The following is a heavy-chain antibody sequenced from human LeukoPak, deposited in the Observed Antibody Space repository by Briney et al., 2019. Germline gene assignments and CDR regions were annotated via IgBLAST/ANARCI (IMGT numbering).Heavy chain of an antibody. CDR3: AKGYPYYFYAMDV. D-gene: IGHD1-14*01. J-gene: IGHJ6*02. CDR2: ISGSGAGT. Sequence: GGSLRLSCAVSGFTFSSYAMNWVRQAPGKGLEWVSGISGSGAGTYYADSVKGRFTISRDNSKNTLYLQMNSLRADDTAVYYCAKGYPYYFYAMDVWGQGTTVTVSS. V-gene: IGHV3-23*01. CDR1: GFTFSSYA.